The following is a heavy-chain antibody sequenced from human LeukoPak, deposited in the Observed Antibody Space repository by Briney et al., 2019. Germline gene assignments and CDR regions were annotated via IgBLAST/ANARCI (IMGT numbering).Heavy chain of an antibody. Sequence: PGGSLRLSCSASGFTFSSYAMHWVRQAPGKGLEWVAVTSSDLNVKLYADSVKGRFTISRGNSRSTLYLQMNSLRPEDTAIYYCAREGYYGSGSPPSLYFDYWGQGTLVTVSS. CDR1: GFTFSSYA. V-gene: IGHV3-30-3*01. J-gene: IGHJ4*02. CDR3: AREGYYGSGSPPSLYFDY. D-gene: IGHD3-10*01. CDR2: TSSDLNVK.